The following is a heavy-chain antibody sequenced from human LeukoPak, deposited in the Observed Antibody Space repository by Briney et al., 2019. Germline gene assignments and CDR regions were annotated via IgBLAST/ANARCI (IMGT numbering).Heavy chain of an antibody. Sequence: KPGGSLRLSCTASGISFGDYAMSWFRQAPGKGLEWVGFIRSKGSGGTTEYAASVKGRFTISRDDSKSIAYLQMISLKTEDTAVYYCSARIFTAMVRGSFDYWGQGILVTVSS. V-gene: IGHV3-49*05. CDR2: IRSKGSGGTT. J-gene: IGHJ4*02. D-gene: IGHD5-18*01. CDR1: GISFGDYA. CDR3: SARIFTAMVRGSFDY.